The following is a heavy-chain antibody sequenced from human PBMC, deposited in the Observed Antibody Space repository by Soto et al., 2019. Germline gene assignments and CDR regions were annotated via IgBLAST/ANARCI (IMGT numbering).Heavy chain of an antibody. CDR2: FSGSGDST. J-gene: IGHJ4*02. CDR1: GFTFSNYA. Sequence: LRLSCAASGFTFSNYAMSWVRQAPGKGLEWVSAFSGSGDSTFYADSVKGRFTVSRDNSKKTLYLQLNSLRDEDTAVYYCARDAGELPVVTVGVFVFWGRGTLVTVSS. V-gene: IGHV3-23*01. CDR3: ARDAGELPVVTVGVFVF. D-gene: IGHD3-22*01.